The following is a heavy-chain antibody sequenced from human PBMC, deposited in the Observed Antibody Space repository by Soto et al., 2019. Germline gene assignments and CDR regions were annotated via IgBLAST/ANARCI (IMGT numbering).Heavy chain of an antibody. D-gene: IGHD2-2*01. CDR3: ATHYAPPGAFDI. CDR2: FDPEDGET. Sequence: GASVKVSCKASGYTLTELSMHWVRQAPGKGLEWMGGFDPEDGETIYAQKFQGRVTMTEDTSTDTAYMELSSLRSEDTAVYYCATHYAPPGAFDIWGQGTMVTVS. V-gene: IGHV1-24*01. CDR1: GYTLTELS. J-gene: IGHJ3*02.